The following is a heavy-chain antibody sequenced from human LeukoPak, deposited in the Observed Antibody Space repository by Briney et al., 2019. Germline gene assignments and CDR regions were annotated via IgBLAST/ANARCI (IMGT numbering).Heavy chain of an antibody. V-gene: IGHV3-74*01. Sequence: PGGSLRLSCVASGFTFSNYWMHWVRQAPGRGLVWVSRSKSDGSSTSYADSVKGRFTISRDNAKNTLYLQMNSLRAEDTAVYYCARMDYYDSSGYPHWYFDLWGRGTLVTVSS. CDR1: GFTFSNYW. CDR3: ARMDYYDSSGYPHWYFDL. J-gene: IGHJ2*01. D-gene: IGHD3-22*01. CDR2: SKSDGSST.